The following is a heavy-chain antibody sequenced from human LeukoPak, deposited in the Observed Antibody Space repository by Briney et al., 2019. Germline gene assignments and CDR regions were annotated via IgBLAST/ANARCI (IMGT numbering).Heavy chain of an antibody. Sequence: GGSLRLSCVASGFIFSTYSMNWARHAAGKGLEWVSYVSSSASTKYYADSVEGRFTVSRDNAKNSLYLQMNSLRAEDSGVYYCARPRGGGSHDDFDYWGQGTLVTVSS. D-gene: IGHD1-26*01. CDR1: GFIFSTYS. CDR3: ARPRGGGSHDDFDY. CDR2: VSSSASTK. V-gene: IGHV3-48*01. J-gene: IGHJ4*02.